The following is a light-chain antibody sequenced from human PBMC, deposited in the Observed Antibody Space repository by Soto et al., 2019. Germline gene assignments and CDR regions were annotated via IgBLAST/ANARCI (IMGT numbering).Light chain of an antibody. Sequence: EIVLTQSPGTLSLSPGDRATLSCRASQSVSSSYLAWYQQKPGQAPRLLIYGASSRATGIPDRFSGSASGTDFTLTISRLEPEDFAVYFCQHYGSSPYTFGQGTKLEIK. J-gene: IGKJ2*01. V-gene: IGKV3-20*01. CDR2: GAS. CDR1: QSVSSSY. CDR3: QHYGSSPYT.